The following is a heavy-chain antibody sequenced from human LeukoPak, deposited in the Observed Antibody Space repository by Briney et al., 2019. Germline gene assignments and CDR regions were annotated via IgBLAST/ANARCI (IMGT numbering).Heavy chain of an antibody. CDR2: IKEDGSDK. J-gene: IGHJ4*02. CDR1: GFTFSSHW. CDR3: ARVAGGGLDY. D-gene: IGHD2-15*01. Sequence: GGSLRLSCAVSGFTFSSHWMSWVRQAPGKGLEWVANIKEDGSDKYYVDSVKGRFTIFRDNAKNSLFLRMNSLRAEDTAVYYCARVAGGGLDYWGQGTLVTVSS. V-gene: IGHV3-7*05.